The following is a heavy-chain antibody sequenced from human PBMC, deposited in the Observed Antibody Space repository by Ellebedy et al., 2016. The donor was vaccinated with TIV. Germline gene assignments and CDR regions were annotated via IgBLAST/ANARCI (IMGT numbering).Heavy chain of an antibody. CDR2: ISGSGGST. D-gene: IGHD6-19*01. V-gene: IGHV3-23*01. CDR3: AKGERYSSGWYGYYFDY. J-gene: IGHJ4*02. CDR1: GFTFSSYA. Sequence: GGSLRLXCAASGFTFSSYAMSWVRQAPGKGLEWVSAISGSGGSTYYADSVKGRFTISRDNSKNTLYLQMNSLRAEDTAVYYCAKGERYSSGWYGYYFDYWGQGTLVTVSS.